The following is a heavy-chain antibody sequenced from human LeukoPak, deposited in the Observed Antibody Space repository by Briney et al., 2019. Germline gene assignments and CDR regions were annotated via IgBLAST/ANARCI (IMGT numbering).Heavy chain of an antibody. CDR2: IYYSGST. J-gene: IGHJ6*03. CDR1: GGSISSSSYY. V-gene: IGHV4-39*07. CDR3: ARVYYYYYYMDV. Sequence: SETLSLTCTVSGGSISSSSYYWGWIRQPPGKGLEWIGSIYYSGSTYYNPSLKSRVTISVDTSKNQFSLRLSSVTAADTAVYYCARVYYYYYYMDVWGKGTTVTVSS.